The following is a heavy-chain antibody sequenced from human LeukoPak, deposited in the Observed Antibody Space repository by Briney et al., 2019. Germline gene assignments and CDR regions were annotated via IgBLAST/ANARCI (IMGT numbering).Heavy chain of an antibody. V-gene: IGHV3-73*01. Sequence: PGASLKLSCAASGFTFSGSAMHWVRQASGKGLEWVGRIRSKANSYATAYAASVKGRFTISRDDSRNTAYLQMNSLKTEDTAVYYCTRPLEMATKLPDYYYGMDVWGQGTTVTVSS. CDR2: IRSKANSYAT. D-gene: IGHD5-24*01. J-gene: IGHJ6*02. CDR1: GFTFSGSA. CDR3: TRPLEMATKLPDYYYGMDV.